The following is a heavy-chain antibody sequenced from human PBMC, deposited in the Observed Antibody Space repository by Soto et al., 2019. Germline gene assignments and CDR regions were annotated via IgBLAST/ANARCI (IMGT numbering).Heavy chain of an antibody. Sequence: GGSLRLSCAASGFTFSSYAMSWVRQAPGKGLEWVSAISGSSGTTAFAAPVRGRFAITRDDSRNVAYMQMNSLYTEDTAVYYCTTDSYSTMIEVRFDYWGHGTLVTVSS. CDR2: ISGSSGTT. D-gene: IGHD3-22*01. CDR3: TTDSYSTMIEVRFDY. J-gene: IGHJ4*01. V-gene: IGHV3-23*01. CDR1: GFTFSSYA.